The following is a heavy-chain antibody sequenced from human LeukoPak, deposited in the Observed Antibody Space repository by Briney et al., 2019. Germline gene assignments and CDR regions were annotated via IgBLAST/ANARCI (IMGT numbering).Heavy chain of an antibody. V-gene: IGHV4-34*01. J-gene: IGHJ1*01. CDR3: ARRVIAALGFQH. D-gene: IGHD2-21*01. Sequence: SETLSLTCAVYGGSFSGYYWSWIRRPPGKGLEWIGEVNHSGSTNYNPSLKSRVTISVDTSKNQFSLKLSSVTAADTAVYYCARRVIAALGFQHGGQGTLVTVSS. CDR1: GGSFSGYY. CDR2: VNHSGST.